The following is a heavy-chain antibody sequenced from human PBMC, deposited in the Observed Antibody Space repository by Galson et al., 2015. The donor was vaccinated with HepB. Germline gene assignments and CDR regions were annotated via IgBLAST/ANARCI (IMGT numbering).Heavy chain of an antibody. Sequence: SLRLSCAASGFTFSNYGMHWVRQAPGKGLEWVAGVSYDGNNKHYADSVKGRFTISRDNSKNTLYLEMNNLRDEDTAVYYCANGPGVAGASDYLGYFYYNMDVWGKGTTVTVSS. J-gene: IGHJ6*03. V-gene: IGHV3-30*18. CDR3: ANGPGVAGASDYLGYFYYNMDV. D-gene: IGHD1-26*01. CDR1: GFTFSNYG. CDR2: VSYDGNNK.